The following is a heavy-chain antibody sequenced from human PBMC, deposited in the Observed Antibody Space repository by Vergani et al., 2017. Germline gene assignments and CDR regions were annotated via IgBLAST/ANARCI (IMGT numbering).Heavy chain of an antibody. D-gene: IGHD2-21*02. J-gene: IGHJ4*02. CDR1: GFTFSNFG. V-gene: IGHV3-30*02. CDR2: IGKDGINT. Sequence: VSLMESGGDLVQPGGSLRLSCAASGFTFSNFGMHWIRQAPGKGLEWLAYIGKDGINTRYRDAVKGRFTVSRDNSKDILYLQMDSLRSEDTALYYCAKYLRDSTDGLPDSWGPGTLVIVSS. CDR3: AKYLRDSTDGLPDS.